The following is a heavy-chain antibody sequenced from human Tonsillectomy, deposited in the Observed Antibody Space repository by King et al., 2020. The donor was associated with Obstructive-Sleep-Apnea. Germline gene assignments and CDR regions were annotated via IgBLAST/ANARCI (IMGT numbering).Heavy chain of an antibody. Sequence: VQLVQSGGGVVQPGRSLRLSCAASGFTFSSYGMHWVRQAPGKGLEWVAFIRYGGSNKYYADSVKGRFIISRDNSKNTLYLQMNSLRAEDTAVYYCAKDYGSGAGSGSYSPHFDYWGQGTLVTVSS. CDR3: AKDYGSGAGSGSYSPHFDY. V-gene: IGHV3-30*02. J-gene: IGHJ4*02. CDR2: IRYGGSNK. D-gene: IGHD3-10*01. CDR1: GFTFSSYG.